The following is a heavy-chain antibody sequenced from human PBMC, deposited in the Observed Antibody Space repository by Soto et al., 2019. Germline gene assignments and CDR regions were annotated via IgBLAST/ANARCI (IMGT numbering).Heavy chain of an antibody. J-gene: IGHJ4*02. Sequence: EVHLLESGGVLVQPGGSLRLSCATSGFTFSNCVMTWVRQPPGKRLEWVSVITTNGHTYYADSMKGRFTISRDNSKNKVHLQINSLRAEDTAVYYCAKGLLNGRWYAADWGQGTLVTVSS. V-gene: IGHV3-23*01. CDR2: ITTNGHT. CDR1: GFTFSNCV. D-gene: IGHD6-13*01. CDR3: AKGLLNGRWYAAD.